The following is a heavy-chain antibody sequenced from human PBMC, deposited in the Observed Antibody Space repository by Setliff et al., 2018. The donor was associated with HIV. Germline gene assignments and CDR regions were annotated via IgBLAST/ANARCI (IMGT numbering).Heavy chain of an antibody. Sequence: ASVKVSCKASGYTFTDFFIHWVRQAPGQGLEWMGWISPHNGDKNILQRFRGRVTMTTDTSFSTAYMELSGLRSDDTAMYYCARQLSNSLDHWGQGTLVTVSS. CDR2: ISPHNGDK. V-gene: IGHV1-2*02. CDR3: ARQLSNSLDH. D-gene: IGHD7-27*01. CDR1: GYTFTDFF. J-gene: IGHJ4*02.